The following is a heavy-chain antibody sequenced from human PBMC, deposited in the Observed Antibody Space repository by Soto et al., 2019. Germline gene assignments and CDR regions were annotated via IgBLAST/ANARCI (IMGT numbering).Heavy chain of an antibody. Sequence: EVQLVETGGGLIQPGGSLRLSCTASGFTVSSNYMTWVRQAPGKGLEWVSGIYSGGNTYYADSVKGRFTSSRDKSKNTLYLQMNSLRAEDTAVYYCAGANGRYWGQGTLVTVSS. CDR3: AGANGRY. CDR2: IYSGGNT. D-gene: IGHD2-8*01. CDR1: GFTVSSNY. V-gene: IGHV3-53*02. J-gene: IGHJ4*02.